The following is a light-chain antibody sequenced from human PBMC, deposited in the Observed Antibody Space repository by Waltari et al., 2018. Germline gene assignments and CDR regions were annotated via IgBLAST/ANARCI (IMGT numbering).Light chain of an antibody. CDR3: QTWDSNIFV. CDR1: HLGSKW. CDR2: ADS. Sequence: SFELTQPSSVSVSPGQTASIACSVDHLGSKWTSWYQQKAGQSPVLVIYADSARPSGVPGRFSAARSGDTVTLNISGTQDLDEADYYCQTWDSNIFVFGPGTKVTVL. V-gene: IGLV3-1*01. J-gene: IGLJ1*01.